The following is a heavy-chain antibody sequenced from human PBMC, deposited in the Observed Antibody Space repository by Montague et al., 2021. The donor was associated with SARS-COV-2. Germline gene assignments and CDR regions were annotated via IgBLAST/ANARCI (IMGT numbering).Heavy chain of an antibody. CDR3: ARVTMTADGFDI. V-gene: IGHV4-59*02. Sequence: SETLSLTCTVSGASVGSSDWGWIRQSPGKGLEWIGYFYSVGSTDYNPSLKSRATISRDTSKNQFSLKVRSVTAADTAVYYCARVTMTADGFDIWGQGTMVTVSS. D-gene: IGHD1-14*01. J-gene: IGHJ3*02. CDR1: GASVGSSD. CDR2: FYSVGST.